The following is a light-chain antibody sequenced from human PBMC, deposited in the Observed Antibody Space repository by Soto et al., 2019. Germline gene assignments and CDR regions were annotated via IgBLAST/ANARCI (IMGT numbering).Light chain of an antibody. CDR2: ENN. CDR3: CSYAGNSTLI. V-gene: IGLV2-23*01. CDR1: SSDVGNYDL. Sequence: QSVLTQPASVSGSPGQSITISCTGTSSDVGNYDLVSWYQQHPGKVPKLMIYENNKRPSGVSNRFSASKSANTASLTISGLQTEDEADYYCCSYAGNSTLIFGGGTKLTVL. J-gene: IGLJ2*01.